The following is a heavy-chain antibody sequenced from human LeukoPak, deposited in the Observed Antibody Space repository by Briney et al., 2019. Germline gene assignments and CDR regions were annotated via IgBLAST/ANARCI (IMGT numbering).Heavy chain of an antibody. CDR3: ARDPRTNAPFDY. CDR2: IKGDGSHT. Sequence: PGGSLRLSCAASGFTFSSYNINWVRQAPGKGLEWVSRIKGDGSHTIYADSVKGRFTISRDNAKNSLYLQMNSLRAEDTAVYYCARDPRTNAPFDYWGQGTLVTVSS. V-gene: IGHV3-74*01. J-gene: IGHJ4*02. CDR1: GFTFSSYN.